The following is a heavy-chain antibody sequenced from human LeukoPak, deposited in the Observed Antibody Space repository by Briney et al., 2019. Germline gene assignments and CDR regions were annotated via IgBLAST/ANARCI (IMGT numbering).Heavy chain of an antibody. CDR1: GGSFSGYY. D-gene: IGHD3-10*01. V-gene: IGHV4-34*01. Sequence: SETLSLTCAVYGGSFSGYYWSWIRQPPGKGLEWIGEINHSGSTNYNPSLKSRVTISVDTSKNQFSLKLSSVTAADTAVYYCGRGRKYWYYYGSGRAYDAFDIWGQGTMVTVSS. CDR2: INHSGST. J-gene: IGHJ3*02. CDR3: GRGRKYWYYYGSGRAYDAFDI.